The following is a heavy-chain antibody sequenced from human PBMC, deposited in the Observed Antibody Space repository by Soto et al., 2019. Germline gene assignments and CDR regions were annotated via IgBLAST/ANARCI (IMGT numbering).Heavy chain of an antibody. D-gene: IGHD3-3*01. CDR3: ARPSYDFWSGYYHPFDL. J-gene: IGHJ5*02. CDR2: IWYDGSTK. Sequence: QMQLVESGGGVVQPGKSLRLSCAASGFTFSSYGMHWVRQAPGKGLEWVAIIWYDGSTKYFADSVKGRFTISRDNSKNMVYLQMNSLRADDTAVYYCARPSYDFWSGYYHPFDLWGQGTLVTVSS. V-gene: IGHV3-33*01. CDR1: GFTFSSYG.